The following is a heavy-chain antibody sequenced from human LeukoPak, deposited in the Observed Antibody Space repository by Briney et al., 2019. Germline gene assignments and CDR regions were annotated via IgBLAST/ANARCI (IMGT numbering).Heavy chain of an antibody. Sequence: PSETLSLTCTVAGGSISISSYCWGWIRQPPGKGLEWIGSIYFSGSSYYNPSLRSRVTISVDTSKNQSSLRLTSVTAADTAVYYCARLLFAMDVWGQGTTVTVSS. CDR3: ARLLFAMDV. D-gene: IGHD2-21*01. CDR2: IYFSGSS. V-gene: IGHV4-39*01. J-gene: IGHJ6*02. CDR1: GGSISISSYC.